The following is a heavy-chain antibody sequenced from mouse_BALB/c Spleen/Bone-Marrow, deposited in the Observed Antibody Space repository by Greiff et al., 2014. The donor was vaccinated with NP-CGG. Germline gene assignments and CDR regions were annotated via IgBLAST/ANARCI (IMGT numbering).Heavy chain of an antibody. CDR3: ARGVWEGPFDY. J-gene: IGHJ2*01. CDR2: ILPGSGSI. D-gene: IGHD4-1*01. Sequence: QVQLQQPGAELMKPGASVKISCKATGYTFSSYWIEWIKQRPGHGPEWIGEILPGSGSINYNEKFKGKATITADSSSNTAYMQLSSLTSEDSAVYYCARGVWEGPFDYWGQGTTLTVSS. CDR1: GYTFSSYW. V-gene: IGHV1-9*01.